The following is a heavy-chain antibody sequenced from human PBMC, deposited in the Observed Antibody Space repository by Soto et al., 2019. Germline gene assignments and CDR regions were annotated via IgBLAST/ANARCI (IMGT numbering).Heavy chain of an antibody. Sequence: QVQLVESGGGVVQPGRSLRLSCAASGFTFSSYGMHWVRQAPGKGLEWVAVISYDGSNKYYADSVKGRFTISRDNSKKTLYLQMNSLRAEDTAVYYCAKDTGGGYCSSTSCYRGRHYYYYYGMDVWGQGTTVTVSS. CDR3: AKDTGGGYCSSTSCYRGRHYYYYYGMDV. V-gene: IGHV3-30*18. J-gene: IGHJ6*02. CDR2: ISYDGSNK. D-gene: IGHD2-2*01. CDR1: GFTFSSYG.